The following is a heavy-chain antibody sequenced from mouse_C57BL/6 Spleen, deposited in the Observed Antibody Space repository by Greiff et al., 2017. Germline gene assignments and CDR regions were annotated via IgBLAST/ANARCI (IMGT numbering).Heavy chain of an antibody. CDR2: ISNGGGST. V-gene: IGHV5-12*01. D-gene: IGHD2-1*01. CDR1: GFTFSDYY. CDR3: ARQDYYGNYGFDY. Sequence: EVQLVESGGGLVQPGGSLKLSCAASGFTFSDYYMYWVRQTPEKRLEWVAYISNGGGSTYYPDTVQGRFTISRDNAKNTLYLQMSRLKSEDTAMYYCARQDYYGNYGFDYWGQGTTLTVSS. J-gene: IGHJ2*01.